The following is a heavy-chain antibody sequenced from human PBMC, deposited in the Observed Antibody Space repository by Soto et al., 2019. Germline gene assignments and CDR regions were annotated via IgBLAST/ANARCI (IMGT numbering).Heavy chain of an antibody. CDR1: GYTFTSYA. Sequence: ASVKVSCKASGYTFTSYAMHWVRQAPGQRLEWMGWINAGNGNTKYSQKFQGRVTITRDTSASTAYMELSSLRSEDTAVYYCARDSYYDFGSGVNLAGYYGMDVWGQGTTVTVS. V-gene: IGHV1-3*01. CDR3: ARDSYYDFGSGVNLAGYYGMDV. J-gene: IGHJ6*02. D-gene: IGHD3-3*01. CDR2: INAGNGNT.